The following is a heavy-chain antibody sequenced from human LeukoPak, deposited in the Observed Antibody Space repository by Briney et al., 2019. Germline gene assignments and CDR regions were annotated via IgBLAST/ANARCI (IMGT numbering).Heavy chain of an antibody. Sequence: GGSLRLSCAASGFTFSSYSMNWVRQAPGKGLEWVSYISSSSSTIYYADSVKGRFTISRDNAKNSLYLQMNGLRAEDTAVYYCARTYAVLGQGTLVTVSS. CDR2: ISSSSSTI. J-gene: IGHJ3*01. CDR3: ARTYAV. D-gene: IGHD3-16*01. CDR1: GFTFSSYS. V-gene: IGHV3-48*01.